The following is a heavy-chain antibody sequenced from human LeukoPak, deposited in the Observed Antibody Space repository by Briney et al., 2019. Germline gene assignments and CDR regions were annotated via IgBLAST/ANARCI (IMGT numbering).Heavy chain of an antibody. D-gene: IGHD2-2*01. Sequence: GESLKISCKSSGYSFTNYWIGWVRRTPGKGLEWMGIIHPGESDTRYTPSFQGHVIISADKSLSSAYLQWSSLKASDTAMYYCARVLKGYCTNTRCLSGDSYYYMDVWGTGTTVTVSS. V-gene: IGHV5-51*01. CDR1: GYSFTNYW. CDR2: IHPGESDT. J-gene: IGHJ6*03. CDR3: ARVLKGYCTNTRCLSGDSYYYMDV.